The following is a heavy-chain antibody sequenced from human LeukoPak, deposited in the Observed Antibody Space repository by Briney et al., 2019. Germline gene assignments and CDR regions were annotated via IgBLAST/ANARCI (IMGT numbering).Heavy chain of an antibody. D-gene: IGHD3-22*01. CDR3: GYDSSGYYNYYYYYMDV. CDR1: VGTFSSYA. V-gene: IGHV1-69*05. Sequence: SVKVSCKASVGTFSSYAISWVRQAPGQGLEWMGRIIPIFGTANYAQKFQGRVTITTDESTSTAYMELSSLRSEDTAVYYCGYDSSGYYNYYYYYMDVWGKGTTVTVSS. J-gene: IGHJ6*03. CDR2: IIPIFGTA.